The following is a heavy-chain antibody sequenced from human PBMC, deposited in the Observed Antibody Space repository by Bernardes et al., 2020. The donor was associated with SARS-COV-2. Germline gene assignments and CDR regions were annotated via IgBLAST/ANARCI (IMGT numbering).Heavy chain of an antibody. CDR2: IYNRGST. CDR1: GEFVSSGY. Sequence: SETLSLTCTVSGEFVSSGYWSWIRQHPTGVLEWIGCIYNRGSTYYNPSLKTRVGISVDTSKNEFSLRLTSMTAADTAVYYCAREGRFGDFNYGWFDTWGLGTLVTVSS. CDR3: AREGRFGDFNYGWFDT. D-gene: IGHD3-10*01. V-gene: IGHV4-31*03. J-gene: IGHJ5*02.